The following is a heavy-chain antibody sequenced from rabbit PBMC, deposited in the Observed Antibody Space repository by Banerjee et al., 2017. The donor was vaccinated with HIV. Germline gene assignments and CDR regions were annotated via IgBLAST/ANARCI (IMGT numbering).Heavy chain of an antibody. CDR1: GFDLSSTYY. J-gene: IGHJ4*01. CDR2: VYGGSSGGT. Sequence: QEQLEESGGGLVKPEGSLTLTCKASGFDLSSTYYMCWVRQAPGKGLEWIACVYGGSSGGTYYASWAKGRFTASKTSSTTVTLQIASLTVADTATYFCARGGSDVVYGFNLWGPGTLVTVS. V-gene: IGHV1S45*01. D-gene: IGHD1-1*01. CDR3: ARGGSDVVYGFNL.